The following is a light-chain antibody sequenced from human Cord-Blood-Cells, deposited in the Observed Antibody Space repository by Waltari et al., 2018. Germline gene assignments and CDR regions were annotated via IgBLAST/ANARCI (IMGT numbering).Light chain of an antibody. CDR3: QQYDNLPPYT. J-gene: IGKJ2*01. V-gene: IGKV1-33*01. Sequence: DIQMTQSPSSLSASAGDRVTITCQASQDISNYLNWYQQKPGKAPKLLIYDASNLETGVPSRFSGSGSGTDFTFTISSLQPEDIATYYCQQYDNLPPYTFGQGTKLESK. CDR1: QDISNY. CDR2: DAS.